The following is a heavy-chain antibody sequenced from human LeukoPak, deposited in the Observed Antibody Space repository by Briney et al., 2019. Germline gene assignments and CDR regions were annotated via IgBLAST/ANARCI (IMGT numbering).Heavy chain of an antibody. V-gene: IGHV3-23*01. CDR2: ISGSGGST. Sequence: GGSLRLSCAASGFTFSSYWMSWVRQAPGKGLEWVSGISGSGGSTNYTDSVKGRFTISRDNSKNTLYLQMNSLRAEDTAVYYCAKSRVTGTGGSLNYWGQGSLVTVSS. J-gene: IGHJ4*02. CDR3: AKSRVTGTGGSLNY. D-gene: IGHD1-20*01. CDR1: GFTFSSYW.